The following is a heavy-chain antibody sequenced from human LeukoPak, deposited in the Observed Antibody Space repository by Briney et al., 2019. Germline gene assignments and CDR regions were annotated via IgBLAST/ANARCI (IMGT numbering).Heavy chain of an antibody. Sequence: GRSLRLSCAASGFSSSTYGIHWVRQAPGKGLEWVAVIWYDGSYKYYADSVKGRFTISRDNSNSTLYLQMNSLRAEDTAVYYCARDKSTSCYYFDYWGQGTLVTVSS. CDR1: GFSSSTYG. CDR3: ARDKSTSCYYFDY. J-gene: IGHJ4*02. V-gene: IGHV3-33*01. D-gene: IGHD2-2*01. CDR2: IWYDGSYK.